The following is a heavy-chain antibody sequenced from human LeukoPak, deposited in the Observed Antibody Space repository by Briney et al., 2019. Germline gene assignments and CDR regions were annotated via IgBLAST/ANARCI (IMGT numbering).Heavy chain of an antibody. V-gene: IGHV1-69*01. CDR3: ARATEYGGTLFGYYYYGMDV. J-gene: IGHJ6*04. CDR2: IIPIFGTA. CDR1: GGTFSSYA. D-gene: IGHD4-23*01. Sequence: ASVKVSCRASGGTFSSYAISWVRQAPGQGLEWMGGIIPIFGTANYAQKFQGRVTITADESTSTAYMELSSLRSEDTAVYYCARATEYGGTLFGYYYYGMDVWGKGTTVTVSS.